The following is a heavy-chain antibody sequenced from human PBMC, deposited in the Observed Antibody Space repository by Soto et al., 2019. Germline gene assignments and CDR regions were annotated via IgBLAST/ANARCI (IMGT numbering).Heavy chain of an antibody. V-gene: IGHV4-59*01. CDR3: ARDLYYDSRVWFDP. Sequence: PSETLSLTCTVSGGSISSYYWSWIRQPPGKGLEWIGYIYYSGSTNYNPSLKSRVTISVDTSKNQFSLKLSSVTAAGTAVYYCARDLYYDSRVWFDPWGQGTLVTVSS. CDR2: IYYSGST. J-gene: IGHJ5*02. CDR1: GGSISSYY. D-gene: IGHD3-22*01.